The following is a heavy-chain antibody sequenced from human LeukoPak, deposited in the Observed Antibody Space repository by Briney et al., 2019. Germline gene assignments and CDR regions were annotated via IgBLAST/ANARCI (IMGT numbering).Heavy chain of an antibody. D-gene: IGHD6-13*01. CDR2: IYSGGST. V-gene: IGHV3-53*01. Sequence: GGSLRLSCAASGFTVSSNYMSWVRQAPGKGLEWVSVIYSGGSTYYADSVKGRFTISRHNSKNTLYLQMNSLRAEDTAVYYCAKGSYSSSPRYYYYGMDVWGQGTTVTVSS. J-gene: IGHJ6*02. CDR3: AKGSYSSSPRYYYYGMDV. CDR1: GFTVSSNY.